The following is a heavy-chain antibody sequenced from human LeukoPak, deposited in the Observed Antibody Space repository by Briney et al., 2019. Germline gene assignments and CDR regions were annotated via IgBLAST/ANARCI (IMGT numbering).Heavy chain of an antibody. CDR2: IYYSGIT. Sequence: SETLSLTCTVSGVSINSYYWSWIRQPPGKGLEWIGYIYYSGITKFNPSLMSRVTISIDTSKNQFSLKLNSVTAADTAVYYCARSSHLWGPGTLVIVSS. V-gene: IGHV4-59*01. D-gene: IGHD3-10*01. J-gene: IGHJ5*02. CDR3: ARSSHL. CDR1: GVSINSYY.